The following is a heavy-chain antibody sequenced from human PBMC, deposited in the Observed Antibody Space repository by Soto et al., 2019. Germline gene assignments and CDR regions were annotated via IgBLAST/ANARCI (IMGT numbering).Heavy chain of an antibody. V-gene: IGHV3-30*18. J-gene: IGHJ4*02. CDR3: AKDTYYHDSSGYYVFDY. CDR2: ISYDGRNK. D-gene: IGHD3-22*01. CDR1: GFTFTDYG. Sequence: QVQLVESGGGVVQPGRSLRLSCADSGFTFTDYGMHWVRQAPGKGLEWVAVISYDGRNKNYADSVKGRFTISRDNSKNXLYLQMNSLRAEDTAVYYCAKDTYYHDSSGYYVFDYWGQGTLVTVSS.